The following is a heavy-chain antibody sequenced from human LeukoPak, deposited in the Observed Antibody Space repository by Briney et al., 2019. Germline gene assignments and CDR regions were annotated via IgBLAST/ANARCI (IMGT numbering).Heavy chain of an antibody. D-gene: IGHD5-12*01. CDR2: IHSSGNT. Sequence: SATLSLTCTVSGYSISSGYYWGWIRQPPGKRLEWVGSIHSSGNTYYNPTLKSRVTISVDTSKNQFSLNLISVTAADAAVYYCARDLGYSGFDWAPWGQGTLVTVSS. CDR1: GYSISSGYY. J-gene: IGHJ5*02. V-gene: IGHV4-38-2*02. CDR3: ARDLGYSGFDWAP.